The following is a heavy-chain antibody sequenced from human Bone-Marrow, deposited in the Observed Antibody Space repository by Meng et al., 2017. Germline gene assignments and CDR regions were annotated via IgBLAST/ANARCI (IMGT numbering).Heavy chain of an antibody. CDR1: GFTFTSSA. D-gene: IGHD3-22*01. J-gene: IGHJ6*02. Sequence: SVKVSCKASGFTFTSSAMQWVRQARGQRLEWIGWIVVGSGNTNYAQKFQERVTITRDMSTSTAYMELSSLRSEDTAVYYCARGEGDYYYDSSGYYYYGMDVWGQGTTVTVSS. CDR3: ARGEGDYYYDSSGYYYYGMDV. V-gene: IGHV1-58*02. CDR2: IVVGSGNT.